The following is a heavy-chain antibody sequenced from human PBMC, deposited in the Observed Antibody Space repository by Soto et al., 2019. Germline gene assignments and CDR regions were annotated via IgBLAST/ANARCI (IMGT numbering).Heavy chain of an antibody. CDR2: IYDSGST. D-gene: IGHD5-18*01. V-gene: IGHV4-59*01. CDR3: ARDGYNSYSFEY. Sequence: SETLSLTYSVSGGSLSGFYWSWIRQPPGKAPEWIAYIYDSGSTNYNPSLRSRVRISVDTSKNQFSLKLTSVTAADTAVYYCARDGYNSYSFEYWGQG. CDR1: GGSLSGFY. J-gene: IGHJ4*02.